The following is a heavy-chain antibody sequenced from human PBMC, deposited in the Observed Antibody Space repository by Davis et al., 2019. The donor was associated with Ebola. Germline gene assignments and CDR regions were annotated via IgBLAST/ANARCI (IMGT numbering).Heavy chain of an antibody. Sequence: SETLSLTCTVSGGSISNYYWGWIRQPPGKGLEWIGSLYHSGNTYYNPSLKSRITMSLDMSKNQFSVNLTSVIAADTALYYCARGGYSGSYSPLDYWSPGILVTVSS. J-gene: IGHJ4*02. V-gene: IGHV4-38-2*02. CDR1: GGSISNYY. CDR3: ARGGYSGSYSPLDY. D-gene: IGHD1-26*01. CDR2: LYHSGNT.